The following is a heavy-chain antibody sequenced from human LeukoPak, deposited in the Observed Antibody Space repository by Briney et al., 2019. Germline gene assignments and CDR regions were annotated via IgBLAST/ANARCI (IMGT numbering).Heavy chain of an antibody. Sequence: GGSLRLSCAASGFTFDDYAMHWVRQAPGKGLEWVSLISWDGGSTYYADSVKGRFTISRDNSKNSLYLQMNSLRAEDTALYYCAKAAHAVAGTDYYYYMDVWGKGTTVTVSS. D-gene: IGHD6-19*01. J-gene: IGHJ6*03. CDR2: ISWDGGST. V-gene: IGHV3-43D*03. CDR3: AKAAHAVAGTDYYYYMDV. CDR1: GFTFDDYA.